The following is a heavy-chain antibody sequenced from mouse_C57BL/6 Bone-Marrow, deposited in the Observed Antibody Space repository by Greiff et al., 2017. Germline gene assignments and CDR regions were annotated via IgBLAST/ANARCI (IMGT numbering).Heavy chain of an antibody. Sequence: QVQLQQPGAELVKPGASVKLSCKASGYTFTSYWMHWVKQRPGQGLEWIGMIHPNSGSTNYNEKFKSKATLTVDKSSSTAYMQLSSLTSEDSAVYYCASGGAQATDYYAMDYGGQGTSVTVSS. J-gene: IGHJ4*01. D-gene: IGHD3-2*02. V-gene: IGHV1-64*01. CDR1: GYTFTSYW. CDR3: ASGGAQATDYYAMDY. CDR2: IHPNSGST.